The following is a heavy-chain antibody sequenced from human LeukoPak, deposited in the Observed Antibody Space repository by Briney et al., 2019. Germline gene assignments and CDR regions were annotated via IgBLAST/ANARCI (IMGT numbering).Heavy chain of an antibody. CDR3: ARGDAIFGVVIRCSFDI. CDR2: LNWNGGST. Sequence: PGGSLRLSCAASGFTFGNYGMSRVRQAPGKGLEWVSGLNWNGGSTGYADSVEGRFTISRDNAKNSQYLQMNSLRVEDTALYYCARGDAIFGVVIRCSFDIWGQGTMVTVSS. J-gene: IGHJ3*02. CDR1: GFTFGNYG. V-gene: IGHV3-20*04. D-gene: IGHD3-3*01.